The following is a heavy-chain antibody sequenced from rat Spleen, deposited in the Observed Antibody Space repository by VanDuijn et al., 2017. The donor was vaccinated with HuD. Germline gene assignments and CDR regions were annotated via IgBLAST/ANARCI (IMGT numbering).Heavy chain of an antibody. CDR3: ARRHFGYTDYFDY. CDR2: LSYDGTTT. J-gene: IGHJ2*01. Sequence: EVQLVESGGGLVQPGRSLKLSCAASGFTFSNYGMAWVRQAPTKGLEWVATLSYDGTTTYYRDSVKGRFTISRDVAKSTLFMQMASLRSEDTATYYCARRHFGYTDYFDYWGQGVMVTVSS. V-gene: IGHV5-29*01. CDR1: GFTFSNYG. D-gene: IGHD1-4*01.